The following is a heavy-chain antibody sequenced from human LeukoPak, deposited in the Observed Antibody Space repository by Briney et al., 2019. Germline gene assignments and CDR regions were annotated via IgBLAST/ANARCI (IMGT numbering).Heavy chain of an antibody. V-gene: IGHV3-30*18. D-gene: IGHD4-11*01. CDR3: AKDRIDYSFDY. J-gene: IGHJ4*02. Sequence: QPGGSLRLSCAASGFTFSSYGMHWVRQAPGKGLEWVAVISYDGSNKYYADSVKGRFTISRDNSKNTLYLQMNSLRAEDTAVYYCAKDRIDYSFDYWGQGTLVTVSS. CDR1: GFTFSSYG. CDR2: ISYDGSNK.